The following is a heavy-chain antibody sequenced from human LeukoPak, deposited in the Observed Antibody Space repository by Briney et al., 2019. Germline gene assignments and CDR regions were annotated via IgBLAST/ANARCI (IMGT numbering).Heavy chain of an antibody. Sequence: GGSLRLSCAASGFTFSSYWMSWVRQAPGKGLEWVAVISYDGSNKYYADSVKGRFTISRDNSKNTLYLQMNSLRAEDTAVYYCARASAHYYYYYYMDVWGKGTTVTVSS. V-gene: IGHV3-30*03. CDR2: ISYDGSNK. CDR3: ARASAHYYYYYYMDV. CDR1: GFTFSSYW. J-gene: IGHJ6*03.